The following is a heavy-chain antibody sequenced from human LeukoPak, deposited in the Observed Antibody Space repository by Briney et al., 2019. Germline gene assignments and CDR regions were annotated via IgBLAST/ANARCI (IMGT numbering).Heavy chain of an antibody. J-gene: IGHJ4*02. V-gene: IGHV3-53*01. CDR1: GFTVSSNY. D-gene: IGHD6-6*01. CDR2: IYTGGDT. CDR3: ARTDSSAGYHFDY. Sequence: GGSLRVSCAASGFTVSSNYMSWVRQAPGKGLEEVSVIYTGGDTYYADSVKRRFTLSRDSSKNTLFLQMNSLRAEDTAVYYCARTDSSAGYHFDYWGQGTLVTVSS.